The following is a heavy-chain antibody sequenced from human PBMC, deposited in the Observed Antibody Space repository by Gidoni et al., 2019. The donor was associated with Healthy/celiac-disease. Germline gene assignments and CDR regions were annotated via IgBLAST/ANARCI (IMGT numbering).Heavy chain of an antibody. D-gene: IGHD2-15*01. CDR2: LYYSGST. J-gene: IGHJ6*02. CDR1: GGSISSSSYS. V-gene: IGHV4-39*01. CDR3: ARGEVVVVVAAPGWDV. Sequence: QLQLQESGPGLVKPSETLSLTCTVSGGSISSSSYSWGWIRQPPGKGLKWIGSLYYSGSTYYNPSLKSRVTISVDTSKNQFSLKLSSVTAADTAVYYCARGEVVVVVAAPGWDVWGQGTTVTVSS.